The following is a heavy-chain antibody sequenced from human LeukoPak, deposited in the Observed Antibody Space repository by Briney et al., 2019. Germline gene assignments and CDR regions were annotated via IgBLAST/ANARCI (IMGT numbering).Heavy chain of an antibody. CDR1: GGSFSGYY. CDR2: INHSGST. Sequence: SETLSLTCAVYGGSFSGYYWSWIRQPPGKGLEWIGEINHSGSTNYNPSLKSRVTISVDTSKNQFSLKLSSVTAADTAVYYCARDGNDSSGYHYYFDYWGQGTLVTVSS. J-gene: IGHJ4*02. CDR3: ARDGNDSSGYHYYFDY. D-gene: IGHD3-22*01. V-gene: IGHV4-34*01.